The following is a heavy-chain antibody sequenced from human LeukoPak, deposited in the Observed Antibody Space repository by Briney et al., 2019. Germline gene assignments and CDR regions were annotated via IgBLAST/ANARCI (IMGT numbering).Heavy chain of an antibody. CDR3: ARGSLWFGETGVDY. D-gene: IGHD3-10*01. J-gene: IGHJ4*02. CDR2: IWYDGSNK. V-gene: IGHV3-33*08. CDR1: GFTLTNYW. Sequence: GGSLRLSCAASGFTLTNYWMGWVRQAPGKGLEWVAVIWYDGSNKYYADSVKGRFTISRDNSKNTLYLQMTSLRAEDTAVYYCARGSLWFGETGVDYWGQGTLVTVSS.